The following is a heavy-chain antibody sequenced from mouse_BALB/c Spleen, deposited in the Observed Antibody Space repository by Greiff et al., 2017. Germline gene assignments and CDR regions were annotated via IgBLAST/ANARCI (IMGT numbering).Heavy chain of an antibody. CDR2: INPDSSTI. D-gene: IGHD4-1*01. J-gene: IGHJ1*01. Sequence: EVQLVESGGGLVQPGGSLKLSCAASGFDFSRYWMRWVRQAPGKGLEWIGEINPDSSTINYTPSLKDKFIISRDNAKNTLYLQMSKVRSEDTAVYYCATGDWDGAYWDFDVWGAGTTVTVSS. CDR3: ATGDWDGAYWDFDV. CDR1: GFDFSRYW. V-gene: IGHV4-1*02.